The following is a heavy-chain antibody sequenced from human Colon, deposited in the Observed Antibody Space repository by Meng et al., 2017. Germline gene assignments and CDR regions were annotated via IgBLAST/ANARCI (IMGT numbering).Heavy chain of an antibody. CDR3: ARLYSGSYFDS. D-gene: IGHD1-26*01. J-gene: IGHJ4*02. CDR1: GGSINSGGFS. Sequence: QLQLQESDSGLVKPSQTLSLTCAVSGGSINSGGFSWSWIRQPPGKGLEWIGYILNSGTPYYNPSLQSRGTISVDTSKNQVSLKLRSVTAADTAVYYCARLYSGSYFDSWGQGTLVTVSS. CDR2: ILNSGTP. V-gene: IGHV4-30-2*01.